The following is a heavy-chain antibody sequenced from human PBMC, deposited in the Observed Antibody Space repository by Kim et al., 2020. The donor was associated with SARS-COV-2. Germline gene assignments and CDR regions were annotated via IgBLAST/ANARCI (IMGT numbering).Heavy chain of an antibody. D-gene: IGHD3-3*01. J-gene: IGHJ6*03. CDR2: ISYDGSNK. CDR3: AKQGYDFWSGYIVGGFGVDYYYYYMDV. CDR1: GFTFSSYG. V-gene: IGHV3-30*18. Sequence: GGSLRLSCAASGFTFSSYGMHWVRQAPGKGLEWVAVISYDGSNKYYADSVKGRFTISRDNSKNTLYLQMNSLRAEDTAVYYCAKQGYDFWSGYIVGGFGVDYYYYYMDVWGKGTTVTVSS.